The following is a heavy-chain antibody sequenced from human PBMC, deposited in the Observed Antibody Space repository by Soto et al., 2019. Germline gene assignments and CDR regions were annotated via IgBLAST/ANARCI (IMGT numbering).Heavy chain of an antibody. CDR3: ARDLNTGYVGDY. J-gene: IGHJ4*02. CDR2: IWFDGSKQ. D-gene: IGHD5-12*01. Sequence: QVQLVESGGGVVQPGTSLRLSCVASGFTFSASGMHWVRQTPGKGLEWVAIIWFDGSKQYYADSVKCRFTVSRDNPGSTLFLQMTDLRTEDTAMYYCARDLNTGYVGDYWGQGALVVVSS. CDR1: GFTFSASG. V-gene: IGHV3-33*01.